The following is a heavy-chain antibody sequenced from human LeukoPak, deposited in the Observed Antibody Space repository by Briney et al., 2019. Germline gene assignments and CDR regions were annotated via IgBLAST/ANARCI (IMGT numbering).Heavy chain of an antibody. CDR3: ARGGLRFSHPYWFDP. D-gene: IGHD3-3*01. CDR1: GGSISSGGYY. V-gene: IGHV4-31*03. CDR2: IYYSGST. J-gene: IGHJ5*02. Sequence: SQTLSLTCTVSGGSISSGGYYWSWIRQHPGKGLEWIGYIYYSGSTYYNPSLKSRVTISVDKSKNQFSLKLSSVNAADTAVYYCARGGLRFSHPYWFDPWGQGTLVTVSS.